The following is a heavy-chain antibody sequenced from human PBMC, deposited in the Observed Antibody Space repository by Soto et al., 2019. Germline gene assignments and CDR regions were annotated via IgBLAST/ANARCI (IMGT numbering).Heavy chain of an antibody. CDR2: ISYDGSNK. J-gene: IGHJ4*02. CDR3: AREAPEDSSGFDAGYYFDY. V-gene: IGHV3-30-3*01. CDR1: GFTFSSYA. Sequence: PGGSLRLSCAASGFTFSSYAMHWVRQAPGKGLEWVAVISYDGSNKYYADSVKGRFTISRDNSKNTLYLQMNSLRAEDTAVYYCAREAPEDSSGFDAGYYFDYWGQGTLVTVSS. D-gene: IGHD3-22*01.